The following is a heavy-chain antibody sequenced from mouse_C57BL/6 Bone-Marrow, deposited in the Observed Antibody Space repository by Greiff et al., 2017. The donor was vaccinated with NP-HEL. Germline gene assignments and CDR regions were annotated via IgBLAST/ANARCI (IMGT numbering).Heavy chain of an antibody. J-gene: IGHJ1*03. Sequence: VQLKQSGPELVKPGDSVKISCKASGYSFTGYFMNWVMQSHGKSLEWIGRINPYNGDTFYNQKFKGKATLTVDKSSSTAHMELRSLTSEDSAVYYCASSPYYYGSSSYWYFDVWGTGTTVTVSS. V-gene: IGHV1-20*01. CDR2: INPYNGDT. D-gene: IGHD1-1*01. CDR1: GYSFTGYF. CDR3: ASSPYYYGSSSYWYFDV.